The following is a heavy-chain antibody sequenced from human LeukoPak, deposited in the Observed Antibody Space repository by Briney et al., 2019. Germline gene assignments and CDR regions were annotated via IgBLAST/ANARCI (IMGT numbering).Heavy chain of an antibody. J-gene: IGHJ4*02. CDR2: IFYSGNT. CDR1: GGSISSYY. Sequence: SETLSLTCTASGGSISSYYWSWIRQPPGKGLDWIGYIFYSGNTNYNPSLKSRVTTSVDTSKNQFSLKLNSVTAADTAVYYCARTLTSGQFDYWGQGILVTVSS. V-gene: IGHV4-59*08. CDR3: ARTLTSGQFDY. D-gene: IGHD2-15*01.